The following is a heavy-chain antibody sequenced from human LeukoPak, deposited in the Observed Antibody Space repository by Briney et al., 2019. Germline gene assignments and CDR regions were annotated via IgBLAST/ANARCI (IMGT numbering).Heavy chain of an antibody. Sequence: GGSLRLSCAASGFTFSSYWMSWVRQAPGKGLEWVANIKQDGSEKYYVDSVKGRFTISRDNAKNSLYLQMNSLRAEDTAVCYCARAGDSSSWYPGYYYMDVWGKGTTVTVSS. V-gene: IGHV3-7*01. D-gene: IGHD6-13*01. J-gene: IGHJ6*03. CDR2: IKQDGSEK. CDR3: ARAGDSSSWYPGYYYMDV. CDR1: GFTFSSYW.